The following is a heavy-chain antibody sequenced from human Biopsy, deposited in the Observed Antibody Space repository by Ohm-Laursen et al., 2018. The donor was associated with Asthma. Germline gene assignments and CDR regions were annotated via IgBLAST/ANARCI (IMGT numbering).Heavy chain of an antibody. V-gene: IGHV1-3*01. CDR2: INAGNGNT. D-gene: IGHD3-9*01. J-gene: IGHJ3*02. Sequence: GASVKVSCKSSGYTFINYAIHWVRQAPGQRLEWMGWINAGNGNTKYSQKFQDRVTISRDTSASTAYMDLSSLRSEDTAVYYCARTYYDFLTGQVNDAFAMWGQGTMVTVSS. CDR3: ARTYYDFLTGQVNDAFAM. CDR1: GYTFINYA.